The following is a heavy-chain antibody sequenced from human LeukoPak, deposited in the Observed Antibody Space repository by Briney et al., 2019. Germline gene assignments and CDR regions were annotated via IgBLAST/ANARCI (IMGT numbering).Heavy chain of an antibody. Sequence: SETLSLTCAVYGGSFSGYYWSWIRQPPGKGLEWIGEINHSGSTNYDPSLKSRVTISVDTSKNQFSLKLSSVTAADTAVYYCARGLSIAAAGTLPLGYWGQGTLVTVSP. V-gene: IGHV4-34*01. CDR2: INHSGST. J-gene: IGHJ4*02. D-gene: IGHD6-13*01. CDR3: ARGLSIAAAGTLPLGY. CDR1: GGSFSGYY.